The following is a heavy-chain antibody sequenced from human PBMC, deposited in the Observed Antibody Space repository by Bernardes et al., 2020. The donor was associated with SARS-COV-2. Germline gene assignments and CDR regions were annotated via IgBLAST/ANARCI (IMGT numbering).Heavy chain of an antibody. J-gene: IGHJ5*02. CDR1: GGSFSGYY. CDR3: ARGGKGRYYGSGSYRWFDP. CDR2: INHSGST. V-gene: IGHV4-34*01. Sequence: SEPLSLTCAVYGGSFSGYYWSWIRQPPGKGLEWIGEINHSGSTNYNPSLKSRVTISVDTSKNQFSLKLSSVTAADTAVYYCARGGKGRYYGSGSYRWFDPWGQGTLVTVSS. D-gene: IGHD3-10*01.